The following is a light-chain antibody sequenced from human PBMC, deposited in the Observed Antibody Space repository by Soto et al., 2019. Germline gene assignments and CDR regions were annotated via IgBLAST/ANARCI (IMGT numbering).Light chain of an antibody. Sequence: QSALTQPASVSGSPGQWITISCNGTSSDVGGYNYVSWFQQHPGKAPKLMIYDVSNRPSGISNRFSGSKSGNTASLTISGLQAEDEADYYCSSYTTSSTYVFGTGTKLTVL. J-gene: IGLJ1*01. CDR2: DVS. CDR1: SSDVGGYNY. V-gene: IGLV2-14*03. CDR3: SSYTTSSTYV.